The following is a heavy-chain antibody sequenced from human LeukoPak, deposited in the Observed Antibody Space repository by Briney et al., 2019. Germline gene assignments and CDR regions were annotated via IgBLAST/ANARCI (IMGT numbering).Heavy chain of an antibody. D-gene: IGHD6-19*01. CDR2: INAGNGNP. V-gene: IGHV1-3*03. CDR1: GYTFTSYA. CDR3: ARDVTGDYSNAWDWQSYYFDY. J-gene: IGHJ4*01. Sequence: ASVKVSCKASGYTFTSYAMHWVRQAPGQRLEWMGWINAGNGNPKYSQEFQGRVTITRDTSASTVYMALSSLTSEDMAVYYCARDVTGDYSNAWDWQSYYFDYWGHGTLVTVSS.